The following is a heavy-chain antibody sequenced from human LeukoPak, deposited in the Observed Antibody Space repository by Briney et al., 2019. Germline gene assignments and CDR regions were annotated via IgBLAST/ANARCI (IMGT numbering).Heavy chain of an antibody. CDR3: VRGGGPSYKYNAFDI. D-gene: IGHD2-15*01. CDR1: GSTFSSYE. Sequence: GGSLRLSCAASGSTFSSYEMNWVRQAPGKGLEWVAYISSSGGIIYYADPVKGRFTISRDNAKNSLYLQMSSLRVEDTAVYYCVRGGGPSYKYNAFDIWGQGTMVTVS. V-gene: IGHV3-48*03. J-gene: IGHJ3*02. CDR2: ISSSGGII.